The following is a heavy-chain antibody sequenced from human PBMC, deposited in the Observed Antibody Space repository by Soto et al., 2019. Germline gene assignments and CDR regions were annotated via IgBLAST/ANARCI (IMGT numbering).Heavy chain of an antibody. CDR3: ARANPVYAVV. Sequence: HLQLQDSGSGLVKPSQTLSLTCAGSGGSLSSGGYSWSVNRQTPGTGLQWIGYIYHIGSTYCNPSLKGRVTIAVDRSKNQFSLQLRSVTAADTAVYYCARANPVYAVVWGQGTLVTVSS. V-gene: IGHV4-30-2*01. J-gene: IGHJ4*02. CDR1: GGSLSSGGYS. CDR2: IYHIGST. D-gene: IGHD2-2*01.